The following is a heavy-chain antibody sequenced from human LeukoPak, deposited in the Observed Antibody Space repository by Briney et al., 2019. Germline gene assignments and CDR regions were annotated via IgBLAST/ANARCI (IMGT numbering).Heavy chain of an antibody. CDR1: GGTFSSYA. Sequence: ASVKVSCKASGGTFSSYAISWVRQAPGQGLEWMGWINPNSGGTNFAPKFHGRVSMTRDTSINTAYMELTSLRSDDTAVYYCARIIKKYCSGGSCNYYYGMDVWGQGTTVTVSS. CDR2: INPNSGGT. J-gene: IGHJ6*02. CDR3: ARIIKKYCSGGSCNYYYGMDV. V-gene: IGHV1-2*02. D-gene: IGHD2-15*01.